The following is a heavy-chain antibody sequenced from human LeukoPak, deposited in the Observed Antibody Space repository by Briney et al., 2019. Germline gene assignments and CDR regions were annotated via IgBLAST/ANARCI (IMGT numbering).Heavy chain of an antibody. D-gene: IGHD6-25*01. J-gene: IGHJ4*02. CDR3: ARVRYERLASDY. CDR2: IYYSGST. V-gene: IGHV4-61*01. CDR1: GGSVSSSNYY. Sequence: PSETLSLTCTVSGGSVSSSNYYWSWIRQPPGKGLEWIGYIYYSGSTNYNPSLKSRVTISVDTSKNQFSLKLSSVTAADTAVYYCARVRYERLASDYWGQGTLVTVSS.